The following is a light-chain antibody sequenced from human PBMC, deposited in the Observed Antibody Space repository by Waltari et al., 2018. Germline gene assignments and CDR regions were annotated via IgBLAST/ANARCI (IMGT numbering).Light chain of an antibody. J-gene: IGKJ4*01. CDR3: QERSNWPGGA. CDR2: DAS. V-gene: IGKV3-11*01. Sequence: EIVLTQSPATLSLSPGVRATLPSRASNSVRIYLAWYQQRPGQAPRLLIYDASNRATDVPARFSGSGSGTDFTLTISSLQPEDFAVYYCQERSNWPGGAFGGGTKVEIK. CDR1: NSVRIY.